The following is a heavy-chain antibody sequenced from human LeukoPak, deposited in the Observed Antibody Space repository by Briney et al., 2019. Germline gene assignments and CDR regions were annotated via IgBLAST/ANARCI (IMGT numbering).Heavy chain of an antibody. D-gene: IGHD3-22*01. V-gene: IGHV7-4-1*02. CDR2: INTDTGNP. Sequence: ASVKVSCKASGYTFTSYATNWVRQAPGQGLEWMGWINTDTGNPTYAQGFTGRFVFSLDTSVSTAYLQISSLKAEDTAVYYCARGSYYDSSGYYYAWGQGTMVTVSS. CDR1: GYTFTSYA. J-gene: IGHJ3*01. CDR3: ARGSYYDSSGYYYA.